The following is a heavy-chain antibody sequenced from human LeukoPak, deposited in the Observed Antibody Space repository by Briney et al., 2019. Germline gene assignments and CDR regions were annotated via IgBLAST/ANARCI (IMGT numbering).Heavy chain of an antibody. Sequence: PSETPSLTCSVSGASFSGGTYYWGWIRQPPGKGLEWIGSIYYTGSTYDNPSLKSRVTISVDTSKNQFSLKLSSVTAADTAVYYCARRGGSGRAFDYWGQGTLVTVSS. J-gene: IGHJ4*02. V-gene: IGHV4-39*01. CDR3: ARRGGSGRAFDY. CDR1: GASFSGGTYY. D-gene: IGHD1-26*01. CDR2: IYYTGST.